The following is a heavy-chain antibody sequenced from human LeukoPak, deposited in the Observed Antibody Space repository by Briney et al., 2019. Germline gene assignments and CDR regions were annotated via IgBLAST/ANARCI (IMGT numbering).Heavy chain of an antibody. CDR3: ARRGTSRFHDY. Sequence: NSSETLSLTCTVSGGSITSNTYLWALLRQPPGKGREWMGSLRSSGSTYYNPFLKSRVIISADTSKNQFSLRLTSVTAGDTAVYYCARRGTSRFHDYWGQGTLVTVSS. D-gene: IGHD2-21*01. CDR2: LRSSGST. J-gene: IGHJ4*02. CDR1: GGSITSNTYL. V-gene: IGHV4-39*01.